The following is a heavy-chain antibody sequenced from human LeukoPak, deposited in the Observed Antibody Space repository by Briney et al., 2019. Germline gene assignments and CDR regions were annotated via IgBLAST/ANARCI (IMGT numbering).Heavy chain of an antibody. J-gene: IGHJ4*02. CDR2: INPNSGGT. CDR3: AREIVAGTNFDY. D-gene: IGHD6-19*01. CDR1: GYTFTGYY. V-gene: IGHV1-2*06. Sequence: ASVKVSCKSSGYTFTGYYMHWVRQAPGQGLEWMGRINPNSGGTNYAQTFQGRVTMTSDTSISTAYMELSRLRSDDTAVYYCAREIVAGTNFDYWGQGTLVTVSS.